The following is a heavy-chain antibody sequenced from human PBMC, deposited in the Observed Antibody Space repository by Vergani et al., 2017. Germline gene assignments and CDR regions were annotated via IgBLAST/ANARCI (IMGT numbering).Heavy chain of an antibody. Sequence: LVQSGTEVKKPGESLRISCKGFGYTFTNYWIGWVRQRPGRGLEWMGIIYPGDSEVKSNPTFRGQVIFSVDTSVNTAYLQWRSLQASDTATYFCASGGHGSENGGALQLWGQGTNITVSS. CDR3: ASGGHGSENGGALQL. CDR2: IYPGDSEV. CDR1: GYTFTNYW. J-gene: IGHJ3*01. D-gene: IGHD3-10*01. V-gene: IGHV5-51*01.